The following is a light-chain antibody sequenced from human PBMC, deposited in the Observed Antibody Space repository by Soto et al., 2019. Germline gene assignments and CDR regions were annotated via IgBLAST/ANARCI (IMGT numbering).Light chain of an antibody. CDR3: QQSYNAPLT. V-gene: IGKV1-39*01. CDR1: QRISSY. J-gene: IGKJ4*01. Sequence: DIQMTQSPSSLSASVGDRVTITCRASQRISSYLNWYQQKPGKAPKLLMYGASSLQSGVPSRFSGRGSGTDFTLTISSLQPEDYATYYCQQSYNAPLTFGGGTKVDIK. CDR2: GAS.